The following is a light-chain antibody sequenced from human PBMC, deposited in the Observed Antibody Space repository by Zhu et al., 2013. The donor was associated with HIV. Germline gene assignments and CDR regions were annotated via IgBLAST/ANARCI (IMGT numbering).Light chain of an antibody. J-gene: IGKJ1*01. Sequence: AIQLTQSPSSLSASVGDRVTITCRASQGIGSSLAWYQQKPGKAPKLLIYGASTRATGVPARFSGSGSGTDFTLTISSLQSEDFAVYFCQQYDDWPPKTFGQGTKVEI. CDR2: GAS. CDR1: QGIGSS. CDR3: QQYDDWPPKT. V-gene: IGKV1D-13*01.